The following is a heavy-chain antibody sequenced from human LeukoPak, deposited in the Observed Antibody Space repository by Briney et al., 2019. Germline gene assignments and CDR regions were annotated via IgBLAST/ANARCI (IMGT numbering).Heavy chain of an antibody. D-gene: IGHD6-13*01. CDR1: GGSISSGGYY. CDR3: ARSAAAAGISPRVFDY. Sequence: SETLSLTCTVSGGSISSGGYYWSWIRQHPGKGLEWIGYIYYSGSTYYNPSLKSRVTISVDTSKNQFSLKLSSVTAADTAVYYCARSAAAAGISPRVFDYWGQGTLVTVSS. J-gene: IGHJ4*02. V-gene: IGHV4-31*03. CDR2: IYYSGST.